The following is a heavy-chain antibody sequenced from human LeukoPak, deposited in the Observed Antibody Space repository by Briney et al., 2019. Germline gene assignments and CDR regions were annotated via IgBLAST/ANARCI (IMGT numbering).Heavy chain of an antibody. CDR2: INHSGST. CDR1: GGSFSGYY. D-gene: IGHD3-3*01. CDR3: ARETITIFGVVTTVDP. J-gene: IGHJ5*02. Sequence: SETLSLTCAVYGGSFSGYYWSWIRQPPGKGLEGIGEINHSGSTNYNPSLKSRVTISVDTSKNQFSLKLSSVTAADTAVYYCARETITIFGVVTTVDPWGQGTLVTVSS. V-gene: IGHV4-34*01.